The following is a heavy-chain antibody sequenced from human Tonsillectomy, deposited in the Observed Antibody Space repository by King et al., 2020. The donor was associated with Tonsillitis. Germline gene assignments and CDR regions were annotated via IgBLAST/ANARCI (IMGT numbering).Heavy chain of an antibody. Sequence: VQLQQWGAGLLKPSETLSLTCAVYGGSSSGYYWSWIRQPPGKGLDWIGEINHSGSTNYNSSLKSRVTISVDRSKNQFSLKMSSVTAADTAVYYCARGPEEESSTSCYFDYWGQGTLVTVSS. D-gene: IGHD2-2*01. J-gene: IGHJ4*02. CDR3: ARGPEEESSTSCYFDY. CDR1: GGSSSGYY. V-gene: IGHV4-34*01. CDR2: INHSGST.